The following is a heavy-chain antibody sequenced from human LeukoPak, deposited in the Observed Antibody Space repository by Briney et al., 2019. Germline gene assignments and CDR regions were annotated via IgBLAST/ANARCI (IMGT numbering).Heavy chain of an antibody. D-gene: IGHD3-16*02. J-gene: IGHJ4*02. CDR1: GFTFSSYA. Sequence: GGSLRLSCAASGFTFSSYAMHWVRQAPGKGLEWVAVISYDGSNKYYADSVKGRFTISRDNSKNTLYLQMNSLRAEDTVVYYCARDLSDYVWGSYRWNYFDYWGQGTLVTVSS. CDR3: ARDLSDYVWGSYRWNYFDY. CDR2: ISYDGSNK. V-gene: IGHV3-30-3*01.